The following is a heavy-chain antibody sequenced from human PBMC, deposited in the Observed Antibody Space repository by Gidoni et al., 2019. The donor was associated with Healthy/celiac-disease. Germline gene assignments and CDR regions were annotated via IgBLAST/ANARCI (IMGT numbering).Heavy chain of an antibody. V-gene: IGHV3-21*01. CDR2: ISSSSSYI. Sequence: EVQLVESGGGLVKPGGSLRLSCAASGFTFSSYSMNWVRQAPGKGLEWVSSISSSSSYIYYADSVKGRFTISRDNAKNSLYLQMNSLRAEDTAVYYCASSNYDFWSGYLWRFDYWGQGTLVTVSS. D-gene: IGHD3-3*01. CDR3: ASSNYDFWSGYLWRFDY. J-gene: IGHJ4*02. CDR1: GFTFSSYS.